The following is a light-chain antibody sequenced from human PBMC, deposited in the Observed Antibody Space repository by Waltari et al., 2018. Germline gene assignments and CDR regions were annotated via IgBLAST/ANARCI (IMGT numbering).Light chain of an antibody. CDR3: QKYYSTPPWT. CDR2: WAS. CDR1: QSVLYSSNNKIY. J-gene: IGKJ1*01. Sequence: DTVMTQSPDSLAVCLGKRATITFKASQSVLYSSNNKIYLAWYQQKPGQPPKLLIYWASTRESGVPDRFSGSGSGTDFTLTISSLQAEDVAVYYCQKYYSTPPWTFGQGTKVEIK. V-gene: IGKV4-1*01.